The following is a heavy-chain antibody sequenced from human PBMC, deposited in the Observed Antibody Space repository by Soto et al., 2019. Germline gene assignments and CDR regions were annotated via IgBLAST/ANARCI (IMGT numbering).Heavy chain of an antibody. V-gene: IGHV4-31*11. Sequence: PSQTLSLTFALSGGSIISGGYYWSCIRQHPGKGLEWIGYIYYSGSTYYNPSLKSRVTISVDTSKNQFSLKLSSVTAADTAVYYCARSSDYDFWSGYYIYYYGMDVWGQGTTVTVSS. D-gene: IGHD3-3*01. CDR2: IYYSGST. J-gene: IGHJ6*02. CDR1: GGSIISGGYY. CDR3: ARSSDYDFWSGYYIYYYGMDV.